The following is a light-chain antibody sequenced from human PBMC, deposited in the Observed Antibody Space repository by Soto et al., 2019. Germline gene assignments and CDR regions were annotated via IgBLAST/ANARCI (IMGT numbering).Light chain of an antibody. CDR1: SSDVGGYNY. J-gene: IGLJ3*02. CDR3: SSYRSGTTLV. V-gene: IGLV2-14*01. CDR2: EVT. Sequence: QSVLTQPASVSGSPGQSISISCTGTSSDVGGYNYVSWYRQHPGKAPKLIIYEVTNRPPGVSNRFSGSKSGNTASLTISGLQAEDEADYYCSSYRSGTTLVFGGGTKLTVL.